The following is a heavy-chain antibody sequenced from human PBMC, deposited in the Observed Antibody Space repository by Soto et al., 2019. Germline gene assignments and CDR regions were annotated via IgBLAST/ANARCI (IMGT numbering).Heavy chain of an antibody. J-gene: IGHJ6*02. D-gene: IGHD3-10*01. Sequence: QVQLLQSGAEVKKPGSSVKVSCKVSGGAFTNYALNWVRHGPGQGLEWLGGIIPLNNTSNYALKFLGRVTVTADISSTTVYMEFNSLTSDDTATYYCASWSIWNPRYYDGLDVWGQGTTVTVSS. CDR3: ASWSIWNPRYYDGLDV. V-gene: IGHV1-69*06. CDR1: GGAFTNYA. CDR2: IIPLNNTS.